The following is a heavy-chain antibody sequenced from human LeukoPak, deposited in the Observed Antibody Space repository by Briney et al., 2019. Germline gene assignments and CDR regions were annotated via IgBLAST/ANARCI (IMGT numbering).Heavy chain of an antibody. V-gene: IGHV4-59*08. D-gene: IGHD1-1*01. J-gene: IGHJ5*02. CDR1: GGSISSYY. Sequence: SETLSLTCTVSGGSISSYYWSWIRQPPGKGLEWIGYTYYSESTNYNPSLKSRVTISVDTSKNQFSLKLSSVTAADTAVYYCARLSNDWFDLWGQGTLVTVSS. CDR2: TYYSEST. CDR3: ARLSNDWFDL.